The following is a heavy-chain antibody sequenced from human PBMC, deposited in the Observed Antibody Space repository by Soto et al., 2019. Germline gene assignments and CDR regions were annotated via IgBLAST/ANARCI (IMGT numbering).Heavy chain of an antibody. CDR1: GYTFTTYY. CDR3: ARGSSGWYYFDY. V-gene: IGHV1-46*01. Sequence: QVQLVQSGADVKKPGASVKVSCKASGYTFTTYYLHWVRQAPGQGLEWMGMLSPRGGSAKDAQNFQGTATMSGDTSTTTVYMELSSLRSEDTAVYYCARGSSGWYYFDYWGQGTLVTVSS. J-gene: IGHJ4*02. D-gene: IGHD6-19*01. CDR2: LSPRGGSA.